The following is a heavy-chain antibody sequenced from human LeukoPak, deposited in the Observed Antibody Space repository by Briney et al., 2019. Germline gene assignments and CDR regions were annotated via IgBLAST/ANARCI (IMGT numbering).Heavy chain of an antibody. D-gene: IGHD1-7*01. CDR1: GFTFSDYP. J-gene: IGHJ4*02. CDR3: ATERPMGGTTPIDY. CDR2: ISSSGSYT. V-gene: IGHV3-11*06. Sequence: KPGGSLRLSCTTSGFTFSDYPMNWIRQAPGKGLECISYISSSGSYTNYADSVKGRFTISRDNDKNTLLLQMNSLRAEDTAVYYCATERPMGGTTPIDYWGQGTLVTVSS.